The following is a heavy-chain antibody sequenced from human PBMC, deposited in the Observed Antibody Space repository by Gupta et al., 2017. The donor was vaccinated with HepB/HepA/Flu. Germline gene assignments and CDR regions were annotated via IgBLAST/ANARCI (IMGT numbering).Heavy chain of an antibody. V-gene: IGHV3-30*18. J-gene: IGHJ4*02. CDR2: ISYDGSNK. Sequence: QVQLVESGGGVVQPGRSLRLSCAASGFTFSSYGMPWVRQAPGKGLEWVAVISYDGSNKYYADSVKGRFTISRDNSKNTLYLQMNSLRAEDTAVYYCAKEGPWFGELLFSSSDYWGQGTLVTVSS. CDR3: AKEGPWFGELLFSSSDY. D-gene: IGHD3-10*01. CDR1: GFTFSSYG.